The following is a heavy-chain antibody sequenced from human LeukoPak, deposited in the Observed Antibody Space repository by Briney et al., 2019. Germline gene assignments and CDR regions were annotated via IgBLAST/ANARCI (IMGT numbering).Heavy chain of an antibody. Sequence: SETLSLTCAVYGGSFSGYYWSWIRQPPGKGLEWIGEINHSGSTNYNPSLKSRVTISVDTSKNQFSLKLSSVTAADTAVYYCARAPAATPLGIYFDHWGQGTLVTVSS. D-gene: IGHD2-2*01. CDR1: GGSFSGYY. V-gene: IGHV4-34*01. CDR3: ARAPAATPLGIYFDH. J-gene: IGHJ4*02. CDR2: INHSGST.